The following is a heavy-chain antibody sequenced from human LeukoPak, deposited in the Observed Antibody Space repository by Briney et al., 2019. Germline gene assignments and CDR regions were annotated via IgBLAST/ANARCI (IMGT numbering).Heavy chain of an antibody. D-gene: IGHD1-26*01. CDR3: ARAGNLVGATKGFDY. Sequence: ASVKVSCTASGYTFTSYDINWVRQATGQGLEWMGWMNTNSGNTSYAQKVQGRVTITRNTSISTAYMELSSLRPEDTAVYYCARAGNLVGATKGFDYWGQGNLVTVSS. CDR1: GYTFTSYD. V-gene: IGHV1-8*03. CDR2: MNTNSGNT. J-gene: IGHJ4*02.